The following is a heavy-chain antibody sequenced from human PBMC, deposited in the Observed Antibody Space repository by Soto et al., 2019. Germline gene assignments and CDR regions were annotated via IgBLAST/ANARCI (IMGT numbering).Heavy chain of an antibody. CDR1: GFTFSSYG. V-gene: IGHV3-23*01. CDR3: AKXLXTSASYFXXS. J-gene: IGHJ4*02. Sequence: GVLRLSCAASGFTFSSYGMSWVRQAPGKGLEWVSAISGSGTSTYYTDSVKGRITISRDNSKNTVYLQMDSLRAEDTAVYYCAKXLXTSASYFXXSXGQGTLVTVSS. D-gene: IGHD2-2*01. CDR2: ISGSGTST.